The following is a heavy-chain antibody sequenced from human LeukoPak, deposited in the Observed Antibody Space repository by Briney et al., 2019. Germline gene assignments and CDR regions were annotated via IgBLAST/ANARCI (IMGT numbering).Heavy chain of an antibody. J-gene: IGHJ3*02. V-gene: IGHV3-48*01. CDR2: ISSSSSTI. D-gene: IGHD6-13*01. CDR1: GFTFSSYS. Sequence: GGSLRLSCAASGFTFSSYSMNWVRQAPGKGLEWVSYISSSSSTIYYADSVKGRFTISRDNAKNSLYLQMNSLRAEDTAVYYCAKDFTSFSSSWFSAWGAFDIWGQGTMVTVSS. CDR3: AKDFTSFSSSWFSAWGAFDI.